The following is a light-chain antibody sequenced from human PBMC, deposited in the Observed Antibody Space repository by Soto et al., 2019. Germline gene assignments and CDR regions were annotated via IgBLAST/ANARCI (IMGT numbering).Light chain of an antibody. CDR1: QSVSSY. Sequence: EIVLMQSPGTLSLSPGERATLSCRASQSVSSYLAWYQQKPGQAPRLLIYDASNRATGIPARFSGSGSGTDFTLTISSLEPEDFAVYYCQQRSNWPPLTFGGGTKVDIK. J-gene: IGKJ4*01. CDR3: QQRSNWPPLT. CDR2: DAS. V-gene: IGKV3-11*01.